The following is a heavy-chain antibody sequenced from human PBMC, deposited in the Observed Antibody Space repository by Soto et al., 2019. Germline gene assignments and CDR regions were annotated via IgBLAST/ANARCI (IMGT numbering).Heavy chain of an antibody. CDR3: AKGGGYCSGGSCYTRYYFDY. D-gene: IGHD2-15*01. CDR1: GFTFSSYA. V-gene: IGHV3-23*01. Sequence: GGSLRLSCAASGFTFSSYAMSWVRQAPGKGLEWVSAISGSGGSTYYADSVKGRLTISRDNAKNTLYLQMNSLRAEDTAVYYCAKGGGYCSGGSCYTRYYFDYWGQGTLVTVSS. CDR2: ISGSGGST. J-gene: IGHJ4*02.